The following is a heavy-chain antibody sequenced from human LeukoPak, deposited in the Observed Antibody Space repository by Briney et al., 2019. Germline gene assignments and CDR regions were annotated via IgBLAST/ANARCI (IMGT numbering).Heavy chain of an antibody. D-gene: IGHD3-10*01. CDR1: GYTFTTYY. Sequence: ASVKVSCKASGYTFTTYYIHWVRQAPGQGLEWMGWINPNSGGTNYAQKFQGRVTMTRDTSISTAYMELSRLRSDDTAVYYCARDLGYYYGSGSYYTSYWYFDLWGRGTLVTVSS. CDR2: INPNSGGT. V-gene: IGHV1-2*02. J-gene: IGHJ2*01. CDR3: ARDLGYYYGSGSYYTSYWYFDL.